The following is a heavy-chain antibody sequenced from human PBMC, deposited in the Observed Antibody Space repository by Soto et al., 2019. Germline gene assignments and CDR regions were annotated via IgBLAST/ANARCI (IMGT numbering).Heavy chain of an antibody. V-gene: IGHV1-69*13. Sequence: GASVKVSCKASGGTFSSYAISWVRQAPGQGLEWMGGIIPIFGTANYAQKFQGRVTITADESTSTAYMELSSPRSEDTAVYYCARFERGYSYGYPGADYWGQGTLVTVSS. CDR2: IIPIFGTA. D-gene: IGHD5-18*01. J-gene: IGHJ4*02. CDR1: GGTFSSYA. CDR3: ARFERGYSYGYPGADY.